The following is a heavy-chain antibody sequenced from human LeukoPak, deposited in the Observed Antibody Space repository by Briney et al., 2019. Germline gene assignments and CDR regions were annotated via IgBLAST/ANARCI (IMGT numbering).Heavy chain of an antibody. CDR3: ARLADCSSTSCYDH. J-gene: IGHJ4*02. CDR2: IYYSGST. CDR1: GGSISSSIYY. V-gene: IGHV4-39*01. D-gene: IGHD2-2*01. Sequence: SETLSLTCTVSGGSISSSIYYWGWIRQPPGKGLEWIGSIYYSGSTYYNPSRKSRVIISVDTSKNQFSLKLKSVTAADMAVYYCARLADCSSTSCYDHWGQGTLVTVSS.